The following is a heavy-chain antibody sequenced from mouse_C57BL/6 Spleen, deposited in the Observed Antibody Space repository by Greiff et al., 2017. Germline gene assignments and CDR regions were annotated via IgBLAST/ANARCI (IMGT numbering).Heavy chain of an antibody. V-gene: IGHV1-63*01. CDR3: ARRDYGSYWYFDV. CDR1: GYTFTNYW. Sequence: VQLQQSGAELVRPGTSVKMSCKASGYTFTNYWIGWAKQRPGHGLEWIGDIYPGGGYPNYNEKFKGKATLTADKSSSTAYMQFSSLTSEDSAIYYCARRDYGSYWYFDVWGTGTTGTVSS. D-gene: IGHD1-1*01. CDR2: IYPGGGYP. J-gene: IGHJ1*03.